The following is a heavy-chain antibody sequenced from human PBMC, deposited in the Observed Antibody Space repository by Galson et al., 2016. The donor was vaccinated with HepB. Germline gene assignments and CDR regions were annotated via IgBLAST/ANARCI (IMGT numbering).Heavy chain of an antibody. CDR2: IYSGGTT. J-gene: IGHJ3*02. Sequence: SLRLSCAASGLSVSNNYMSWVRQAPGKGLEWVSVIYSGGTTFYSGSVKGRFIVSKDNSKNTLYLQMNSVRAEDTAIYYCVRDRGSATHSYYHGMDIWGQGTMVTVSS. CDR3: VRDRGSATHSYYHGMDI. V-gene: IGHV3-53*01. CDR1: GLSVSNNY. D-gene: IGHD3-10*01.